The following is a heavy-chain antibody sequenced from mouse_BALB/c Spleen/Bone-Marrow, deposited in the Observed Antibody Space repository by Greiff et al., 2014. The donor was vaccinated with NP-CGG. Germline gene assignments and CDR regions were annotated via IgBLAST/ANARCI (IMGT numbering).Heavy chain of an antibody. V-gene: IGHV1-5*01. J-gene: IGHJ2*01. CDR3: TTLARNNFDY. Sequence: EVQLQQSGTVLARPGAAVKMSCKASGYTFSNYWMHWIKQRPGQGLEWIGTIHPGNSDTTYNQKFEGKAKLTAVTSTSTAYMELSSLTNEDSAVYYCTTLARNNFDYWGQGTTLTVSS. D-gene: IGHD3-1*01. CDR1: GYTFSNYW. CDR2: IHPGNSDT.